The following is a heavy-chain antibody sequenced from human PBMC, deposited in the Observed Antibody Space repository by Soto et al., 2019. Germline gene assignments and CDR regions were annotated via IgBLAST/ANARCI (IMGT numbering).Heavy chain of an antibody. CDR3: ARDLSPPMGSWPFDY. V-gene: IGHV1-18*01. CDR1: GYTFTSYG. Sequence: QVQLVQSGAEVKKPGASVKVSCKTSGYTFTSYGISWVRQAPGQGLEWMGWISAYNGNTNYAQRLQGRVTMTTDTSTSTAYLELRGLRSDDTAVYYCARDLSPPMGSWPFDYWGQGTLVTVSS. J-gene: IGHJ4*02. CDR2: ISAYNGNT. D-gene: IGHD6-13*01.